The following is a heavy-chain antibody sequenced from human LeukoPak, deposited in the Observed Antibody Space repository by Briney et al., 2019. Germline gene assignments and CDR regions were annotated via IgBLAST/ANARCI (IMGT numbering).Heavy chain of an antibody. Sequence: GGSLRLSCAASGFTVSSNYMSWVRQAPGKGLEWVSVIYSGGSTYYADSVKGRFTISRDNSKNTLCLQMNSLRAEDTAVYYCASGAGVYSGSYHTFDYWGQGTLVTVS. D-gene: IGHD1-26*01. CDR2: IYSGGST. J-gene: IGHJ4*02. CDR1: GFTVSSNY. CDR3: ASGAGVYSGSYHTFDY. V-gene: IGHV3-53*01.